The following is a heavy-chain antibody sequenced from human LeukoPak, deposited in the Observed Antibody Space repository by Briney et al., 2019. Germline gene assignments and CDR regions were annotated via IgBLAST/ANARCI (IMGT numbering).Heavy chain of an antibody. CDR1: GYTFTSYD. Sequence: ASVKVSCKASGYTFTSYDIYWVRQATGQGLEWMGWMNPNSGNTGYAQKFQGRVTMTRNTSIGTAYMELSSLRSEDTAVYYCARGLEVAALFLGYWGQGTLVTVSS. CDR2: MNPNSGNT. CDR3: ARGLEVAALFLGY. V-gene: IGHV1-8*01. J-gene: IGHJ4*02. D-gene: IGHD2-15*01.